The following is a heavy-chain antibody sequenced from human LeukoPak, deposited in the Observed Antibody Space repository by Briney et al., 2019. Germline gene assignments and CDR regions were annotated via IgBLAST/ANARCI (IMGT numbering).Heavy chain of an antibody. CDR1: EFAFSTYN. D-gene: IGHD4-23*01. V-gene: IGHV3-48*02. CDR3: ARVAAGYSVNYFDY. CDR2: ISTGSSTT. Sequence: GGSLRLSCAASEFAFSTYNMNWVRQAPGKGLEWVSYISTGSSTTYYADSVKGRYTISRDNVENSLYLQMNSLRDEDTAVYYCARVAAGYSVNYFDYWGQGTLVTVSS. J-gene: IGHJ4*02.